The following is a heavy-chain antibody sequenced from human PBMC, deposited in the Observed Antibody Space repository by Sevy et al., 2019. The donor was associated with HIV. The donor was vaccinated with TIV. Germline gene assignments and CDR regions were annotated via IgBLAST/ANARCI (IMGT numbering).Heavy chain of an antibody. V-gene: IGHV3-23*01. D-gene: IGHD3-3*02. J-gene: IGHJ5*02. CDR1: GFTFSNYA. CDR2: ISSTGNNV. Sequence: GGSLRLSCAASGFTFSNYAMNWVRQGPGKGLEWVSTISSTGNNVFYPNSVKGRLTNSRDNSKNILYLQMTSLRADDTAVYYRVRGWPFNSWGQGTLVTVSS. CDR3: VRGWPFNS.